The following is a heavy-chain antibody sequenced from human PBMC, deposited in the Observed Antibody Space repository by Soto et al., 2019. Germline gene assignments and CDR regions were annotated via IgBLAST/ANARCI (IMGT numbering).Heavy chain of an antibody. CDR3: ARDSAMDYGDPGYAFDI. J-gene: IGHJ3*02. D-gene: IGHD4-17*01. CDR1: GFTFSSYS. CDR2: ISSSSYI. Sequence: KSGGSLRLSCAASGFTFSSYSMNWVRQAPGKGLEWVSSISSSSYIYYADSVKGRFTISRDNAKNSLYLQMNSLRAEDTAVYYCARDSAMDYGDPGYAFDIWGQGTMVTVSS. V-gene: IGHV3-21*01.